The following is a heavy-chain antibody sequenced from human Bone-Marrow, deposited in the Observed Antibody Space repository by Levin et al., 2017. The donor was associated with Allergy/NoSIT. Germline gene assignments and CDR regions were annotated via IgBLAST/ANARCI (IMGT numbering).Heavy chain of an antibody. D-gene: IGHD6-19*01. CDR1: GFTFSSYS. Sequence: GESLKISCAASGFTFSSYSMNWVRQAPGKGLEWVSSISSSSSYIYYADSVKGRFTISRDNAKNSLYLQMNSLRAEDTAVYYCARDLEGAVAGNDAFDIWGQGTMVTVSS. CDR2: ISSSSSYI. CDR3: ARDLEGAVAGNDAFDI. V-gene: IGHV3-21*01. J-gene: IGHJ3*02.